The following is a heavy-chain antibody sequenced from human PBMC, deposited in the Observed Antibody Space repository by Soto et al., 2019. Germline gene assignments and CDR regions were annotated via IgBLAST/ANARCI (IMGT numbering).Heavy chain of an antibody. CDR1: GGSISSYY. V-gene: IGHV4-59*01. J-gene: IGHJ3*02. CDR2: IYYSGST. D-gene: IGHD2-15*01. CDR3: AREDCSGGSCYSYAFDI. Sequence: PSGTLALTCTVSGGSISSYYWSWIRQPPGKGLEWIGYIYYSGSTNYNPSLKSRVTISVDTSKNQFSLKLSSVTAADTAVYYCAREDCSGGSCYSYAFDIWGQGTMVTVSS.